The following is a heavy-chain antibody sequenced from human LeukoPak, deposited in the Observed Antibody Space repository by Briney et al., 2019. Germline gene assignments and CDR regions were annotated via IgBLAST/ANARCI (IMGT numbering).Heavy chain of an antibody. V-gene: IGHV4-59*01. CDR3: ASTYFGSGSFPLDY. CDR1: GGSLFSYY. J-gene: IGHJ4*02. CDR2: IYYTGST. Sequence: SETLSLTCTVPGGSLFSYYWSWVRQSPGQGLELIGYIYYTGSTNYNPSLKSRVTISIDMSRTQFSLKLRSVTAADTAVYYCASTYFGSGSFPLDYWGQGTLVTVSS. D-gene: IGHD3-10*01.